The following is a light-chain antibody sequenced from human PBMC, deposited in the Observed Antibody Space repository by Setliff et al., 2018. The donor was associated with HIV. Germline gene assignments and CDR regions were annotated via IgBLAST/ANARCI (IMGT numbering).Light chain of an antibody. CDR2: DFG. CDR1: SSDVGAYDY. V-gene: IGLV2-11*01. Sequence: QSVLTQPRSVSGSPGQSVTISCTGTSSDVGAYDYVSWYQQLPGKAPKLMLYDFGKRPSGVPDRFSGSKSGNTASLTISELQAEDEADYFCCSFANSSTSFDGFGTGTKVTV. J-gene: IGLJ1*01. CDR3: CSFANSSTSFDG.